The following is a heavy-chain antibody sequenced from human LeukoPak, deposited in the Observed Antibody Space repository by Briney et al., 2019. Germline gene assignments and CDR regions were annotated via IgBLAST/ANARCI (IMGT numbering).Heavy chain of an antibody. J-gene: IGHJ4*02. V-gene: IGHV3-53*01. Sequence: GGSLRLSCAASGITVSTNYMSWVRQAPGKGLEWVSIAFSDGRTFYADSVKGRFTISRDSSKNTVFLQMNSLRAEDTAVYYCARGDFDYWGQGTLVAVSS. CDR1: GITVSTNY. CDR3: ARGDFDY. CDR2: AFSDGRT.